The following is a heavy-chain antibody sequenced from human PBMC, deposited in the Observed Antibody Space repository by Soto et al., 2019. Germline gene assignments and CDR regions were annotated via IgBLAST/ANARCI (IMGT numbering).Heavy chain of an antibody. CDR3: AKGRYFDVDGGCANF. J-gene: IGHJ4*02. CDR2: VSGSGTKT. V-gene: IGHV3-23*01. Sequence: QSGGGFVQPGGSHRLSCVASGFTFNSYAMTWVRQSPEKGLEWVSTVSGSGTKTYYSQSVQGRFTISRDNSKNWVCLQMRSLRAEDSAIYFGAKGRYFDVDGGCANFWGQGTLVTVSS. CDR1: GFTFNSYA. D-gene: IGHD3-22*01.